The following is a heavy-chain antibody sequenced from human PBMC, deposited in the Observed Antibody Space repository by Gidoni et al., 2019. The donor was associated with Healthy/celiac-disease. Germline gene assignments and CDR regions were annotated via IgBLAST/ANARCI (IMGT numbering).Heavy chain of an antibody. V-gene: IGHV3-30*01. D-gene: IGHD6-6*01. CDR1: GFTFSSYA. CDR2: ISYDGSNK. Sequence: QVQLVESGGGVVQPGRSLRLSCAASGFTFSSYAMHWVRQAPGKGLEWVAVISYDGSNKYYADSVKGRFTISRDNSKNTLYLQMNSLRAEDTAVYYCARGVSSSSAFDPWGQGTLVTVSS. CDR3: ARGVSSSSAFDP. J-gene: IGHJ5*02.